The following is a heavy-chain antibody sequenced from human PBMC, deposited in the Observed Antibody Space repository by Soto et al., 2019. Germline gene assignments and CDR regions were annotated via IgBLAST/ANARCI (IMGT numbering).Heavy chain of an antibody. CDR1: GFTFSSYG. V-gene: IGHV3-30*18. Sequence: QVQLVESGGGVVQPGRSLRLSCAASGFTFSSYGMHWVRQAPGKGLAWVAVISYDGSTKYYADSVKGRFTISRDNSKNTMYLQMNSLRAEDTAVYYCAKSTREWELLVPVDYWGQGTLVTVSS. CDR3: AKSTREWELLVPVDY. J-gene: IGHJ4*02. CDR2: ISYDGSTK. D-gene: IGHD1-26*01.